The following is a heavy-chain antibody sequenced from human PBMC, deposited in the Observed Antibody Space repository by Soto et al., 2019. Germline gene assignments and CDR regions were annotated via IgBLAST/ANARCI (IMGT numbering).Heavy chain of an antibody. CDR2: IRGSGGST. Sequence: PGGSLRLSCAASGFTFRTCTMSWVRQAPGKGLEWVSTIRGSGGSTYYADSVKGRFTVSSDSSKDTLYLQMDSLRADDTALYYCAQAFDTSTYHYERAFDYCGPGTLVIVSS. V-gene: IGHV3-23*01. CDR3: AQAFDTSTYHYERAFDY. D-gene: IGHD3-22*01. CDR1: GFTFRTCT. J-gene: IGHJ4*02.